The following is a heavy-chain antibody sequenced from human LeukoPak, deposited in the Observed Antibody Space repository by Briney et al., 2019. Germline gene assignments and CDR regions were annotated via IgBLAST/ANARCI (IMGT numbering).Heavy chain of an antibody. V-gene: IGHV3-23*01. CDR3: AKIYY. D-gene: IGHD3-10*01. CDR1: GFTFSSYA. CDR2: ISGSGDGT. J-gene: IGHJ4*02. Sequence: TGGSLRLSCEASGFTFSSYAMSWVRQAPGKGLEWVSIISGSGDGTYCADSVKGRFTISRDNSKNTLYLQMNSLRGDDTAVYYCAKIYYWGQGSLVTVSS.